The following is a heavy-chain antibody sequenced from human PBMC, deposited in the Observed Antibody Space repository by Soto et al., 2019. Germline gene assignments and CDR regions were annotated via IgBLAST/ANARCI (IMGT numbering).Heavy chain of an antibody. CDR3: ARAPHSGYSSGWEYWLYYYYYGMDV. V-gene: IGHV1-46*01. J-gene: IGHJ6*02. CDR2: INPSGGST. D-gene: IGHD6-19*01. Sequence: VASVKVSCKASGYTFTSYYMHWVRQAPGQGLEWMGIINPSGGSTSYAQKFQGRVTMTRDTSTSTVYMELSSLRSEDTAVYYCARAPHSGYSSGWEYWLYYYYYGMDVWGQGTTVTVSS. CDR1: GYTFTSYY.